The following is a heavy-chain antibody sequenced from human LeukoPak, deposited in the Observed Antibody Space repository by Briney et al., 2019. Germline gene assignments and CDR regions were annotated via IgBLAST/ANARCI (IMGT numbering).Heavy chain of an antibody. CDR2: IKQDGSEK. D-gene: IGHD3-3*01. CDR1: GFTFSSYW. V-gene: IGHV3-7*01. CDR3: ARDWWDVLRFLEWSRHYYMDV. J-gene: IGHJ6*03. Sequence: GGSLRLSCAASGFTFSSYWMSWVRQAPRKGLEWVANIKQDGSEKYYVDSVKGRFTISRDNAKNSLYLQMNSLRAEDTAVYYCARDWWDVLRFLEWSRHYYMDVWGKGTTVTVSS.